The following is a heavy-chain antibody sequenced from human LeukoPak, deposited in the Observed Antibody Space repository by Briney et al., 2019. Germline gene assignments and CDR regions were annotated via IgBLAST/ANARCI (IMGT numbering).Heavy chain of an antibody. CDR3: AKVGWKPYYYYYGMDV. Sequence: GGSLRLSCAASGFTFSSYAMSWVRQAPGKGLELASAISGSGGSTYYADSVKGRFTISRDNSKNTLYLQMNSLRAEDTAVYYCAKVGWKPYYYYYGMDVWGQGTTVTVSS. CDR2: ISGSGGST. CDR1: GFTFSSYA. D-gene: IGHD1-1*01. V-gene: IGHV3-23*01. J-gene: IGHJ6*02.